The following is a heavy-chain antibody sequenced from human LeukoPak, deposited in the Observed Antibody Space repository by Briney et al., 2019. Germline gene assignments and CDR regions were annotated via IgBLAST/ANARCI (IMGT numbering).Heavy chain of an antibody. V-gene: IGHV3-74*01. CDR3: ARADSAFPFDI. Sequence: GGSLRLSCTASGFTFSSYWMHWVRQAPGKGLVWVSRINSDGSTTTYADSVKGRFTISRDNAKNTLYLQMNSLRAEDTAVYYCARADSAFPFDIWGQGTMVTVSS. CDR2: INSDGSTT. D-gene: IGHD2/OR15-2a*01. J-gene: IGHJ3*02. CDR1: GFTFSSYW.